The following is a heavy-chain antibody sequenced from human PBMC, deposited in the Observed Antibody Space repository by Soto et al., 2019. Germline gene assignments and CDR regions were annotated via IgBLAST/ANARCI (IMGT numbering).Heavy chain of an antibody. CDR1: GFTFSSYS. Sequence: GGSLRLSCAASGFTFSSYSMNWVRQAPGKGLEWVSYISSSSSTIYYADSVKGRFTISRDNAKNSLYLQMNSLRDEDTAVYYCARDGIAAAGTGAFDIWGQGTMVTVSS. V-gene: IGHV3-48*02. J-gene: IGHJ3*02. CDR3: ARDGIAAAGTGAFDI. CDR2: ISSSSSTI. D-gene: IGHD6-13*01.